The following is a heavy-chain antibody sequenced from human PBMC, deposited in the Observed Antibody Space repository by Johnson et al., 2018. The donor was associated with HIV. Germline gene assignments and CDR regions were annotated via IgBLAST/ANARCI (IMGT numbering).Heavy chain of an antibody. CDR3: AREMDAGNDAFDI. D-gene: IGHD2-2*03. Sequence: QVYLVESGGGVVQPGRSLRLSCAASGFTLSSYAMHWVRQAPGKGLEWVAVISYDGSNKYYADSVKGRFTISRDNSKKTLYLQMNSLRAEDPAVYYCAREMDAGNDAFDIWGQGTMVTVSS. CDR1: GFTLSSYA. J-gene: IGHJ3*02. V-gene: IGHV3-30-3*01. CDR2: ISYDGSNK.